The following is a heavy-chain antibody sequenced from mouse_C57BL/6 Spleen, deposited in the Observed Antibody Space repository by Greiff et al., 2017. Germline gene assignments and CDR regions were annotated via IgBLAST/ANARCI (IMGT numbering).Heavy chain of an antibody. CDR1: GFTFSSYG. J-gene: IGHJ4*01. Sequence: EVQRVESGGDLVKPGGSLKLSCAASGFTFSSYGMSWVSQTPDKRLEWVATISSGGSYTYYPDSVKGRFTISRDNAKNTLYLQMSSLKSDDTAMYYGAAYDGSSFDYWGQGTSVTGSS. CDR2: ISSGGSYT. V-gene: IGHV5-6*01. D-gene: IGHD1-1*01. CDR3: AAYDGSSFDY.